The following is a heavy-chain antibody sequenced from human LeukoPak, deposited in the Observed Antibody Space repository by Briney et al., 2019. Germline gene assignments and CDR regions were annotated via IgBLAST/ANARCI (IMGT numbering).Heavy chain of an antibody. V-gene: IGHV3-30*18. CDR1: GFSFSSYG. CDR2: ISYDGSNE. CDR3: AKDQSRWFVNIVSTGSAFDA. D-gene: IGHD5/OR15-5a*01. Sequence: GGPLRLSCVASGFSFSSYGMHWVRQSPGKGLEWVAVISYDGSNEYYADSVKGRFTISRDNSKNTLYLEVNSLRAEDTAVFYCAKDQSRWFVNIVSTGSAFDAWGQGTLVTVSS. J-gene: IGHJ4*02.